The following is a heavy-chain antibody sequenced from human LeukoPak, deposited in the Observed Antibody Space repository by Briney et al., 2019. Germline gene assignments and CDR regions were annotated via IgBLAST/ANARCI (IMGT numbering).Heavy chain of an antibody. D-gene: IGHD4-11*01. J-gene: IGHJ6*03. CDR3: ASVTVTTWAPDGHMDV. CDR1: GGTFINYA. V-gene: IGHV1-69*05. Sequence: GASVKVSCKASGGTFINYAISWVRQAPGQGLEWMGRIIPMFGTTNYAQNFQGRVTITTDESTSTAYMEVSSLRIEDTAVYYCASVTVTTWAPDGHMDVWGKGTTVTVSS. CDR2: IIPMFGTT.